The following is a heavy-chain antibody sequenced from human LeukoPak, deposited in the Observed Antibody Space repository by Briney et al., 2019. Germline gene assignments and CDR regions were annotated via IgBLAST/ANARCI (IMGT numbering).Heavy chain of an antibody. V-gene: IGHV1-18*01. CDR3: ARDKSQWLDPSYYFDX. CDR1: GYTFTSYG. J-gene: IGHJ4*02. CDR2: ISAYNGNT. Sequence: ASVKVSCKASGYTFTSYGISWVRQAPGQGLEWMGWISAYNGNTNYAQKLQGRVTMTTDTSTSTAYMELRSLRSDDTAVYYCARDKSQWLDPSYYFDXXGQGTLVTVSS. D-gene: IGHD6-19*01.